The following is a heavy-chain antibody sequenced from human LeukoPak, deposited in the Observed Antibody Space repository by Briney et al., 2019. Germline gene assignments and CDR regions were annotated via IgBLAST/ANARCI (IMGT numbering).Heavy chain of an antibody. D-gene: IGHD4-11*01. V-gene: IGHV4-59*01. CDR1: GGSISTYY. CDR3: AREGVTHNWFDP. J-gene: IGHJ5*02. Sequence: PSETLSLTCTVSGGSISTYYWSWIRQPPGKGLKWIGHIYYSGSTNYKPSLKSRVTMSVDTSKNQFSLKLSSVTAADTAVYYCAREGVTHNWFDPWGQGTLVTVSS. CDR2: IYYSGST.